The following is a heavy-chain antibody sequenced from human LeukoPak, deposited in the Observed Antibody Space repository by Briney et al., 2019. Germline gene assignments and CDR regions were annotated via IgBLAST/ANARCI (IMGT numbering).Heavy chain of an antibody. CDR2: ISSSGSTI. J-gene: IGHJ4*02. CDR1: GFTFSSYE. Sequence: PGGSLRLSCAASGFTFSSYEMNWVRQAPGKGLEWVSYISSSGSTIYYADSVKGRFTISRDNAKNSLYLQMNSLRAEDTAVYYCARVKSTMIPSDYWGQGTLVTVSS. CDR3: ARVKSTMIPSDY. V-gene: IGHV3-48*03. D-gene: IGHD3-22*01.